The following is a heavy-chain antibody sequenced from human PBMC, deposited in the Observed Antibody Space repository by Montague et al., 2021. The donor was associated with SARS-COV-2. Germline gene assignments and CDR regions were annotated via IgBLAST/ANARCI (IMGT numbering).Heavy chain of an antibody. Sequence: SETLSLTCTVSGGSINYYYWHWLRQSAGKGLEWIGRIYSSGNTNSNPSLESRVIMSVDSSQNQFSLRLSSVTAADTAVYCCARVKRGYYYGLGVSAHFDYWGQGTLVTVSS. D-gene: IGHD3-10*01. V-gene: IGHV4-4*07. CDR2: IYSSGNT. J-gene: IGHJ4*02. CDR3: ARVKRGYYYGLGVSAHFDY. CDR1: GGSINYYY.